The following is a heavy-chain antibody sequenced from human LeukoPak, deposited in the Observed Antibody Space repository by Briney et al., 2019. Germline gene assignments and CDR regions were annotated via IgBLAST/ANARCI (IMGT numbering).Heavy chain of an antibody. CDR3: ARDRGAVAATWFDY. D-gene: IGHD6-19*01. Sequence: PGGSLRLSCAASGFTFSGYYMSWVRQAPGKGLEWVSCIGSSSTYTNYADPVKGRFTISRDNAKNSLYLQMDGLRAEDTAVYYCARDRGAVAATWFDYWGQGTLVTVSS. CDR1: GFTFSGYY. J-gene: IGHJ4*02. V-gene: IGHV3-11*05. CDR2: IGSSSTYT.